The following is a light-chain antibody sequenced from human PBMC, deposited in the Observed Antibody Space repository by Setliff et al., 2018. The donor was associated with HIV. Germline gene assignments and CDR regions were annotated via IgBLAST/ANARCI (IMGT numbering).Light chain of an antibody. CDR3: YSYAGTNSWV. CDR1: SSDVGSFDL. J-gene: IGLJ1*01. V-gene: IGLV2-23*02. Sequence: QSVLTQPASVSGSPGRSITISCTGTSSDVGSFDLVSWYQHHPGKAPKLMISEVTKRPSGVSNRFSGSKSGNTASLTISGLQAEDEADYYCYSYAGTNSWVFGTGTKVTV. CDR2: EVT.